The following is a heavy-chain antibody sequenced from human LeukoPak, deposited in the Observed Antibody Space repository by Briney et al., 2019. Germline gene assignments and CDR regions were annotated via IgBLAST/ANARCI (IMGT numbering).Heavy chain of an antibody. D-gene: IGHD3-16*02. V-gene: IGHV4-39*01. CDR3: ARLGGYHDPPDY. J-gene: IGHJ4*02. CDR1: GGSISSPTYY. CDR2: IHHSGST. Sequence: PSESLSLTCTVSGGSISSPTYYWAWIRQPPGQELEWIKTIHHSGSTDDNPSLKSRFTMSTSKTQFFLNLSSVTAADTAVYYCARLGGYHDPPDYWGQGTLVTVSS.